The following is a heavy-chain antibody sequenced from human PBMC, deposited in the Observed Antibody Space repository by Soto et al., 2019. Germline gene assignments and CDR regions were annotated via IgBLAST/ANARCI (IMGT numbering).Heavy chain of an antibody. CDR3: AKVYGSGSYYILPVGYYYYGMDV. CDR2: LSGGGGST. D-gene: IGHD3-10*01. V-gene: IGHV3-23*01. Sequence: GGSLRLSCAASGFTFSSYAMAWVRQAPGKGLEWVSALSGGGGSTYYADSVKGRFTISRDNSKNTLYLQMNSLRAEDTAVYYCAKVYGSGSYYILPVGYYYYGMDVWGQGTTVTVSS. J-gene: IGHJ6*02. CDR1: GFTFSSYA.